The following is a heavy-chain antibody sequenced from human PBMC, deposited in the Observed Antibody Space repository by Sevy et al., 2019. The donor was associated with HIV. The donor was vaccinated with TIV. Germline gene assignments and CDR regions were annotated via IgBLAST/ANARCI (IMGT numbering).Heavy chain of an antibody. Sequence: GGSLRLSCAASGFTFSSYSMNWVRQAPGKGLEWVSSISSSSSYIYYADSVKGRFTISRDNAESALYLQMHGLRAEDAATYFCARRYFDLWGQGTVVTVSS. CDR3: ARRYFDL. J-gene: IGHJ4*02. CDR1: GFTFSSYS. CDR2: ISSSSSYI. V-gene: IGHV3-21*06.